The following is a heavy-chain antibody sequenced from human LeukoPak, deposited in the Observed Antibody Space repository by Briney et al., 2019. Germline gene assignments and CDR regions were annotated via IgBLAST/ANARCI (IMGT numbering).Heavy chain of an antibody. J-gene: IGHJ3*02. Sequence: GGSLRLSCAASGFTFSSYGMHWVRQAPGKGLEWASYIRSSGSIIFYADSVKGRFTISRDNAKNSLYLQMNSLRAEDTAVYYCARVNDYGGNDDAFDIWGQGTMVTVSS. D-gene: IGHD4-23*01. CDR3: ARVNDYGGNDDAFDI. CDR1: GFTFSSYG. V-gene: IGHV3-48*04. CDR2: IRSSGSII.